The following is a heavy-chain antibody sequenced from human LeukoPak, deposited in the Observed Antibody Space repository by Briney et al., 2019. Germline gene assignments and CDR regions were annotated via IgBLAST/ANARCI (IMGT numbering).Heavy chain of an antibody. CDR2: IKSKTDGGTT. J-gene: IGHJ4*02. CDR1: GFTFSGSA. V-gene: IGHV3-15*01. CDR3: TTAITGTIHDY. D-gene: IGHD1-7*01. Sequence: PGGSLGLSCAASGFTFSGSAMHWVRQAPGKGLEWVGRIKSKTDGGTTDYAAPVKGRFTISRDDSKNTLYLQMNSLKTEDTAVYYCTTAITGTIHDYWGQGTLVTVSS.